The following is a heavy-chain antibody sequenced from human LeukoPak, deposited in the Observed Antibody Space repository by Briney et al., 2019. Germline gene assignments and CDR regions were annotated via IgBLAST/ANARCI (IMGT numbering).Heavy chain of an antibody. V-gene: IGHV4-39*07. CDR1: GGSISSSSYY. CDR3: ARKDGPDAFDI. D-gene: IGHD2-15*01. J-gene: IGHJ3*02. Sequence: SETLSLTCTVSGGSISSSSYYWGWIRQPPGKGLEWIGRIYYSGSTYYNPSLKSRVTISVDTSKNQFSLKLSSVTAADTAVYYCARKDGPDAFDIWGQGTMVTVSS. CDR2: IYYSGST.